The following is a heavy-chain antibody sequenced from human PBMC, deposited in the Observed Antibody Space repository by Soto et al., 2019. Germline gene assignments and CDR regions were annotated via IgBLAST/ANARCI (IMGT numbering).Heavy chain of an antibody. V-gene: IGHV3-30*18. CDR1: GFTFSSYG. J-gene: IGHJ4*02. CDR2: ISYDGSNK. Sequence: QVQLVESGGGVVQPGRSLRLSCAASGFTFSSYGMHWVRQAPGKGLEWVAVISYDGSNKYYADSVKGRFTISRDNSKNTLYLQMNSLRAEDTAVYYCAKEGEVSYSSGWPLFDYWGQGTLVTVSS. D-gene: IGHD6-19*01. CDR3: AKEGEVSYSSGWPLFDY.